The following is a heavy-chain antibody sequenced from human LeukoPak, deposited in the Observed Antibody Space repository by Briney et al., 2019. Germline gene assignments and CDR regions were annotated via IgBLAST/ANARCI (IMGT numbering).Heavy chain of an antibody. CDR2: IYPADSDT. J-gene: IGHJ6*02. CDR1: GYSYTTYW. CDR3: ARTYCSTISCFGLYYYYGVDV. V-gene: IGHV5-51*01. Sequence: GESLKISCKGSGYSYTTYWIAWVRQMPGKGLEWMGIIYPADSDTRYSPSFQGQVTISVDKSISTAYLQWSSLKASDTAMYYCARTYCSTISCFGLYYYYGVDVWGQGTTVTVSS. D-gene: IGHD2-2*01.